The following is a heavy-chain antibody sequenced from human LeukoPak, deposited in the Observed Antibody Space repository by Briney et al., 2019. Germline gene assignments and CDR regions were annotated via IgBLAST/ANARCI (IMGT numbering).Heavy chain of an antibody. V-gene: IGHV4-59*08. Sequence: KTSETLSLTCTVSGGSISSYYWSWIRQPPGKGLEWIGDIYYSGSTNYNPSLKSRVTISVDTSKNQFSLKLSSVAAADTAVYYCAGQSRSSYFDYWGQGTMVTVSS. J-gene: IGHJ4*02. D-gene: IGHD6-6*01. CDR1: GGSISSYY. CDR2: IYYSGST. CDR3: AGQSRSSYFDY.